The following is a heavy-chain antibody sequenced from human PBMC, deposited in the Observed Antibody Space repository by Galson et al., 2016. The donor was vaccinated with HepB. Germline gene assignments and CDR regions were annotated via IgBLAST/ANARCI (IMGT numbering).Heavy chain of an antibody. V-gene: IGHV4-39*01. Sequence: ETLSLTCTVSGGSISSSSYYWGWIRQPPGKGLEWIGSIYYIGSTYYNPSLKSRVTISVDTSKNQFSLKLSSVTAADTAVYYCARHRELCVFSPWGQGALVTVSS. J-gene: IGHJ5*02. CDR3: ARHRELCVFSP. CDR2: IYYIGST. D-gene: IGHD3-16*01. CDR1: GGSISSSSYY.